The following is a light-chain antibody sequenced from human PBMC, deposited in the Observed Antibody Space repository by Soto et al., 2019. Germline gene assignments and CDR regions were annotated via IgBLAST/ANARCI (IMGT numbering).Light chain of an antibody. V-gene: IGLV2-14*03. CDR2: DVR. CDR1: SSDVGDYNY. CDR3: SSYTRNNTRV. J-gene: IGLJ1*01. Sequence: QSALTQPASVSGSPGQSITIFCTGTSSDVGDYNYVSWHQQQPGKAPKLMIYDVRNRPSGISNRFSGSKSGNTASLTISGLQPEDDADYCCSSYTRNNTRVFGTGTKLTVL.